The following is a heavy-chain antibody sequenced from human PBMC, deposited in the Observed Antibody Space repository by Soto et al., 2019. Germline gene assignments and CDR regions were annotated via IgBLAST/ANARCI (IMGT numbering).Heavy chain of an antibody. CDR2: IVVGSGNT. V-gene: IGHV1-58*01. J-gene: IGHJ4*02. Sequence: AASVKVSCKASGFTFTSSAVQWVRQARGQRLEWIGWIVVGSGNTNYAQKFQERVTITRDMSTSTAYMELSSLRSEDTAVYYCAAGPSGYYQYYFDYWGQGTLVTVSS. D-gene: IGHD3-22*01. CDR3: AAGPSGYYQYYFDY. CDR1: GFTFTSSA.